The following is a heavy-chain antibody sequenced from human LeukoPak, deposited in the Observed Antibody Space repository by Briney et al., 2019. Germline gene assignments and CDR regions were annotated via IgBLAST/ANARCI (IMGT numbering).Heavy chain of an antibody. CDR3: ARDGGSYYFSPDAFDI. V-gene: IGHV3-53*04. CDR2: IYSGGST. Sequence: GGSLRLSCAAPGFTVSSNYMSWVRQAPGKGLEWVSVIYSGGSTYYADSVRGRFTISRHNSKNTLYLQMNSLRAEDTAVYYCARDGGSYYFSPDAFDIWGQGTMVTVSS. CDR1: GFTVSSNY. J-gene: IGHJ3*02. D-gene: IGHD1-26*01.